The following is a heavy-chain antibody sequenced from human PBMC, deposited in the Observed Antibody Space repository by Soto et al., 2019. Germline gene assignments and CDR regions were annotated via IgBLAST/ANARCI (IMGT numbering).Heavy chain of an antibody. Sequence: LSLTCTVSGGSISSGGYSWSWIRRPPGKGLEWIGYIYHSGYTYSNPSLKSRVTISVDRSKNQFSLKLSSVTAADTAVYYCARAHYGDYGYGMDVWGQGTTVTVSS. CDR3: ARAHYGDYGYGMDV. D-gene: IGHD4-17*01. V-gene: IGHV4-30-2*01. CDR2: IYHSGYT. J-gene: IGHJ6*02. CDR1: GGSISSGGYS.